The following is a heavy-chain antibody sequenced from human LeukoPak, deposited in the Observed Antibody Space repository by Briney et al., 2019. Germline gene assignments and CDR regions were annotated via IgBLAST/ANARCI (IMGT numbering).Heavy chain of an antibody. Sequence: PGGFLRLSCAASGFTFSSYGMSWVRQAPGKGLEWVSVMSGGGGSTYDADSVKGRFTISRDNSKNTLFLQMNSLRVEDTAPYYCTKSVAIYFYYGLDVWGQGTTVTVSS. CDR2: MSGGGGST. J-gene: IGHJ6*02. D-gene: IGHD3-3*01. CDR1: GFTFSSYG. V-gene: IGHV3-23*01. CDR3: TKSVAIYFYYGLDV.